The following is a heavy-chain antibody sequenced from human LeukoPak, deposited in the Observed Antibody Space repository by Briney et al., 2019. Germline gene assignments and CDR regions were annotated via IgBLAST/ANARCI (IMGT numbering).Heavy chain of an antibody. Sequence: SETLSLTCTVSGGTMTNYYWSWIRQPAGNELEWIGRIYSSGSTNYNPSLKSRVTMSVDTSKNQSSLNLTSVTVADMAVYFCARVGVVESSGYHDYYFDFWGQGSLVTVSS. J-gene: IGHJ4*02. CDR3: ARVGVVESSGYHDYYFDF. D-gene: IGHD3-22*01. V-gene: IGHV4-4*07. CDR2: IYSSGST. CDR1: GGTMTNYY.